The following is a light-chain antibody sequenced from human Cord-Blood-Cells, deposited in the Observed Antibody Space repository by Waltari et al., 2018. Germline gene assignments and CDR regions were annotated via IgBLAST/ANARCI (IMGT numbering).Light chain of an antibody. V-gene: IGKV1-39*01. J-gene: IGKJ4*01. CDR1: QSISSY. CDR3: QQSYSTPLT. Sequence: DIQMTKSPSSLSASVGDRVTITGRASQSISSYLNWYQQKPGKAPKLLIYAASSLQSGVPSRFSGSGSGTDFTLTIRSLQPEDFATYYCQQSYSTPLTFGGGTKVEIK. CDR2: AAS.